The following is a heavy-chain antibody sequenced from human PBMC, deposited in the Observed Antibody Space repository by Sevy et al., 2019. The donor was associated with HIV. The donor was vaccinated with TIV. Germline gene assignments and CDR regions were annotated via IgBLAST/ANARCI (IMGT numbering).Heavy chain of an antibody. J-gene: IGHJ4*02. CDR1: GGSISSYY. Sequence: SETLSLTCTVSGGSISSYYWSWIRQPPGKGLEWIGYIYYSGSTNYNPSLKSRVTISVDTSKNQFSLKLSSVTAADTAVYYCARVSEWSQRLVGHLDYWGLGTLVTVSS. CDR3: ARVSEWSQRLVGHLDY. D-gene: IGHD6-13*01. V-gene: IGHV4-59*01. CDR2: IYYSGST.